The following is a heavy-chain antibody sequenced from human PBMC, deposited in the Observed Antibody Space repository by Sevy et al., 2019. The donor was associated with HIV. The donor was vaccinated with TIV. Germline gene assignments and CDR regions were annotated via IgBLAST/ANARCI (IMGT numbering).Heavy chain of an antibody. CDR1: GFTFSTYS. J-gene: IGHJ6*02. D-gene: IGHD5-12*01. CDR2: ISSSSNYI. CDR3: ARDQQWQYSAYDGAGYYGMDV. Sequence: GGSLRLSCAASGFTFSTYSLNWVRQAPGKGLEWVSSISSSSNYIYYADSGKGRFTMTKDNAKNSLYLQMNSLGAEDTAVFYCARDQQWQYSAYDGAGYYGMDVWGQGTTVTVSS. V-gene: IGHV3-21*01.